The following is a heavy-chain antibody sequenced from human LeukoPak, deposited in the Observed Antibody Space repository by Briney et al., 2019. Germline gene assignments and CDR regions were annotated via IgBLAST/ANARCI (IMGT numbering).Heavy chain of an antibody. D-gene: IGHD2-2*02. Sequence: GASLCLACAPSGFAPSSYWMHCVRQAPGSWLVWVSEINSDVGPTRYADSVQGRFTISRDNAKTTVYLQMSGLRADDTAVYYCATRDYTSSKYWGQGTLVTVAS. V-gene: IGHV3-74*01. J-gene: IGHJ4*02. CDR1: GFAPSSYW. CDR3: ATRDYTSSKY. CDR2: INSDVGPT.